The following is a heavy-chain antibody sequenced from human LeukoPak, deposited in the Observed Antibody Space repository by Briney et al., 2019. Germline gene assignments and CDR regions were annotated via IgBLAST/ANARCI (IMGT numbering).Heavy chain of an antibody. Sequence: PGRSLRLSCVASGFTFSSYTMHWVRQAPGKGLEWVAVISHDGSKKYYADSVKGRFTISRDNSKNTLYLQMNSLRAEDTAVYYCARVASRAYLQYFFDYWGQGTLVTVAS. CDR2: ISHDGSKK. D-gene: IGHD6-6*01. CDR1: GFTFSSYT. J-gene: IGHJ4*02. V-gene: IGHV3-30-3*01. CDR3: ARVASRAYLQYFFDY.